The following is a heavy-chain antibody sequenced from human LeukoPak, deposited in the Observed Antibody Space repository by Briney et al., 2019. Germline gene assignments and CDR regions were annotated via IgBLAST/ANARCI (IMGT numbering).Heavy chain of an antibody. D-gene: IGHD2-21*01. CDR1: GGTFSSYA. Sequence: ASVKVSCKASGGTFSSYAISWVRQAPGQGLEWMGGIIPIFGTANYAQEFQGRVTITADESTSTAYMELSSLRSEDTAVYYCARGRMTYSSGVFDYWGQGTLVTVSS. J-gene: IGHJ4*02. V-gene: IGHV1-69*13. CDR3: ARGRMTYSSGVFDY. CDR2: IIPIFGTA.